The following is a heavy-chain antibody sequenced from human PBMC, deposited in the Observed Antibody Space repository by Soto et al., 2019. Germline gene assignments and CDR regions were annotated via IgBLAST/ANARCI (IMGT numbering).Heavy chain of an antibody. CDR2: ISYDGSNK. CDR1: GFTFSSYG. J-gene: IGHJ6*02. V-gene: IGHV3-30*18. D-gene: IGHD6-19*01. Sequence: PGGSLRLSCAASGFTFSSYGMHWVRQAPGKGLEWVAVISYDGSNKYYADSVKGRFTISRDNSKNTLYLQMNSLRAEDTAVYYCAKSGSSGWYEVYYYYGIDVWGQGTTVTVSS. CDR3: AKSGSSGWYEVYYYYGIDV.